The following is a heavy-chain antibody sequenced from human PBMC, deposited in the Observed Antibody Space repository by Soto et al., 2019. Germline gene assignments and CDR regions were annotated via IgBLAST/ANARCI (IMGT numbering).Heavy chain of an antibody. J-gene: IGHJ6*02. V-gene: IGHV1-3*01. D-gene: IGHD3-3*01. CDR2: INAGNANT. CDR1: GYTFTSYA. CDR3: AREAAHRNDLWSGSRMDV. Sequence: ASVKVSCNASGYTFTSYAMHWVPQAPGQRLEWMGWINAGNANTKYSQKFQGRVTITRDTSASTAYMELSSLRSEDTAVYYCAREAAHRNDLWSGSRMDVGAQGTTVTVSS.